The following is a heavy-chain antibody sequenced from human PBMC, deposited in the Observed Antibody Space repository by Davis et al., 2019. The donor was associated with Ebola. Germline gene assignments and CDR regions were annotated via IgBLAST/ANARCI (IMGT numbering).Heavy chain of an antibody. V-gene: IGHV3-48*04. Sequence: GESLKISCAASGFTFSSYSMNWVRQAPGKGLEWVSYISSSSSTIYYADSVKGRFTISRDNAKNSLYLQMNSLRAEDTAVYYCAPSSIAARPGYYYGMDVWGQGTTVTVSS. CDR1: GFTFSSYS. CDR3: APSSIAARPGYYYGMDV. CDR2: ISSSSSTI. D-gene: IGHD6-6*01. J-gene: IGHJ6*02.